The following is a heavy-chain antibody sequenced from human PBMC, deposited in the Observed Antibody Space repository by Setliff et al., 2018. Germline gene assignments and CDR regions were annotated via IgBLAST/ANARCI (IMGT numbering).Heavy chain of an antibody. V-gene: IGHV4-61*09. CDR3: ARAGPTVTFFRVLVISWWDP. CDR1: GGSISSSNYY. CDR2: FHTGGST. J-gene: IGHJ5*02. Sequence: SETLSLTCTVSGGSISSSNYYWGWIRQPAGKGLEWIGHFHTGGSTNYNRSLRSRVSISVDTSKNQFSLKLSSVTAADTATYYCARAGPTVTFFRVLVISWWDPWGQGSLVTVS. D-gene: IGHD3-3*01.